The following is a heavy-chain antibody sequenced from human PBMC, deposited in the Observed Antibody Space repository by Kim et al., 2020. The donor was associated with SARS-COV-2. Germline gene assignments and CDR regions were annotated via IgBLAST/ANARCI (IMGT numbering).Heavy chain of an antibody. CDR3: ARVVVIRGYYYYGMDV. D-gene: IGHD3-22*01. J-gene: IGHJ6*02. Sequence: LKSRVTKSVDTSKNQFSLKRSSVTAADTAVYYCARVVVIRGYYYYGMDVWGQGTTVTVSS. V-gene: IGHV4-30-2*05.